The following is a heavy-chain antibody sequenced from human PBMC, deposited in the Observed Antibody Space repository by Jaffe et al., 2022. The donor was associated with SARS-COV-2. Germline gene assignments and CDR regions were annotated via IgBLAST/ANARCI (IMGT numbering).Heavy chain of an antibody. V-gene: IGHV1-18*01. D-gene: IGHD3-3*01. CDR3: ARVAYYDFWSGPNWFDP. J-gene: IGHJ5*02. Sequence: QVQLVQSGAEVKKPGASVKVSCKASGYTFTSYGISWVRQAPGQGLEWMGWISAYNGNTNYAQKLQGRVTMTTDTSTSTAYMELRSLRSDDTAVYYCARVAYYDFWSGPNWFDPWGQGTLVTVSS. CDR2: ISAYNGNT. CDR1: GYTFTSYG.